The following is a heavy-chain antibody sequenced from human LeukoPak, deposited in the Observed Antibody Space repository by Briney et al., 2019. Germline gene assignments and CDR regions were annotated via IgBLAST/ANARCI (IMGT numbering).Heavy chain of an antibody. CDR3: AKDAGGSYVPIEY. V-gene: IGHV3-23*01. Sequence: GGSLRLSCAASGFTFSSYAMSWVRQAPGKGLEWVSAISGSGSSRYYADSVTGRFTISRDNSKKTLYLQMDSLRAEDTAVYYCAKDAGGSYVPIEYWGQGTLVTVSS. J-gene: IGHJ4*02. D-gene: IGHD1-26*01. CDR2: ISGSGSSR. CDR1: GFTFSSYA.